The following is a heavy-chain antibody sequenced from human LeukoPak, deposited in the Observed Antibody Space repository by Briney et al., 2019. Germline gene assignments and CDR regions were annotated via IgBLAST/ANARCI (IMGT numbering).Heavy chain of an antibody. J-gene: IGHJ4*02. V-gene: IGHV4-61*02. CDR1: GGSISSGSYY. CDR2: ICTSGST. CDR3: AREDARSVPTAISPLDY. Sequence: PSETLSLTCTVSGGSISSGSYYWSWIRQPAGRGLEWIGRICTSGSTNYNPSLKSRLTISLDTSKNQFSLKLSSVTAAGTAVYYCAREDARSVPTAISPLDYWGQGTLVTVSS. D-gene: IGHD2-2*01.